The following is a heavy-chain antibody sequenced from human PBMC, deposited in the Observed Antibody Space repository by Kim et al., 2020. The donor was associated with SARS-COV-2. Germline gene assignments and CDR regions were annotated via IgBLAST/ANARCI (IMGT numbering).Heavy chain of an antibody. CDR2: ISGSGGDT. V-gene: IGHV3-23*01. CDR3: AKARDSRIGVRVGMDV. D-gene: IGHD3-10*01. Sequence: GGSLRLSCAASGFTFNSYSMTWVRQAPGKGLDWVSSISGSGGDTIYADSVRGRFTISRDNSKNTLYLQMNSLRVEDTAVYYCAKARDSRIGVRVGMDVWGQGTMVTVSS. J-gene: IGHJ6*02. CDR1: GFTFNSYS.